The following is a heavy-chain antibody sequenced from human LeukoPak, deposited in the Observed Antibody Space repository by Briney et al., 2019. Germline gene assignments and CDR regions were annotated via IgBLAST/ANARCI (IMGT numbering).Heavy chain of an antibody. CDR2: IYYSGST. V-gene: IGHV4-59*01. J-gene: IGHJ3*02. Sequence: PSETLSLTCTVSGGSISSYYWSWLRQPPGKGLEWIGYIYYSGSTNYNPSLKSRVTISVDTSKNQFSLKLSSVTAADTAVYYCARGYYDFWSGYYQDAFDIWGQGTMVTVSS. D-gene: IGHD3-3*01. CDR3: ARGYYDFWSGYYQDAFDI. CDR1: GGSISSYY.